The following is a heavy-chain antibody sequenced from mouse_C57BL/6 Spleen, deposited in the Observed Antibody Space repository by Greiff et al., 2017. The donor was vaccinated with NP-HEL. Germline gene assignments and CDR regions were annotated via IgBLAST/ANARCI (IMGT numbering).Heavy chain of an antibody. J-gene: IGHJ4*01. Sequence: ESGPGLVKPSQSLSLTCSVTGYSITSGYYWNWIRQFPGNKLEWMGYISYDGSNNYNPSLKNRISITRDTSKNQFFLKLNSVTTEDTATYYCAREDYGSSYRDYYAMDYWGQGTSVTVSS. CDR2: ISYDGSN. V-gene: IGHV3-6*01. D-gene: IGHD1-1*01. CDR1: GYSITSGYY. CDR3: AREDYGSSYRDYYAMDY.